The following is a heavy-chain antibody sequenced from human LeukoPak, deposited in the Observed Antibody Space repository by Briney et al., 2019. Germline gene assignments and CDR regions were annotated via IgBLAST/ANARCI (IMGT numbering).Heavy chain of an antibody. CDR1: GFPFSSYG. CDR3: ARDLSAAFDF. Sequence: GGSLRLSCAASGFPFSSYGMHWVRQAPGKGLEWVARLAYDARSDYANSVKGRFSISRDDSKNTLFLDMSNLRVEDTALYYCARDLSAAFDFWGQGVLVTVSS. J-gene: IGHJ4*02. D-gene: IGHD6-19*01. CDR2: LAYDARS. V-gene: IGHV3-33*01.